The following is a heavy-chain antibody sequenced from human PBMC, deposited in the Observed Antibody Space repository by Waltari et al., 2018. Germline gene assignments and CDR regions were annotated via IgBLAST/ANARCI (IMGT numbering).Heavy chain of an antibody. D-gene: IGHD6-19*01. Sequence: EVQLVESGGGLVQPGGSLRLSCAASGFTFSSYSMNWVRQAPGKGLGWVSDIRSSSSTIYSAGSVKGRFTISRDNAKNSLYLQMNSLRAEDTAVYYCARDSGSGWSYSPFAYWGQGTLVTVSS. V-gene: IGHV3-48*04. CDR3: ARDSGSGWSYSPFAY. CDR1: GFTFSSYS. J-gene: IGHJ4*02. CDR2: IRSSSSTI.